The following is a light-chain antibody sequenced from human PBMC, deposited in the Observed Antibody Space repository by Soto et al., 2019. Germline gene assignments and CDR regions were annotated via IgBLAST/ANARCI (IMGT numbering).Light chain of an antibody. Sequence: EIVLTQSPATLSLSPGERATLSCRASQSISSYLGWYQQKPGQAPRLLIYDASNRATGIPARFSGSGSETDFTLTISSLEPEDFAVYYCQQRSNWPPLTFGGGTKVEIK. J-gene: IGKJ4*01. CDR3: QQRSNWPPLT. V-gene: IGKV3-11*01. CDR1: QSISSY. CDR2: DAS.